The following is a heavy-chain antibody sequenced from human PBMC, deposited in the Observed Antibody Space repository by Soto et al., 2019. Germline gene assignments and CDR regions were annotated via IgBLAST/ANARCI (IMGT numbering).Heavy chain of an antibody. CDR3: ARGEGYCGGGVCSVDY. V-gene: IGHV3-23*01. CDR1: GFTFGIYG. Sequence: EVQLLESGGVLVQPGGSLRLSCAASGFTFGIYGMSWVRQAPGKGLEWVSTLSGSGGSAHYADSVKGRFTISRDNSKNTLYLQMNRLRVEDTAVYYCARGEGYCGGGVCSVDYWGQGALVTVSS. D-gene: IGHD2-15*01. CDR2: LSGSGGSA. J-gene: IGHJ4*02.